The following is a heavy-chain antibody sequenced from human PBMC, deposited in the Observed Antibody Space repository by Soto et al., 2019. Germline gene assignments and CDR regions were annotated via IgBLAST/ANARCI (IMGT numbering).Heavy chain of an antibody. J-gene: IGHJ4*02. CDR1: GFTFSSCA. CDR3: AKDRLRSSGWRGYFDY. V-gene: IGHV3-23*01. Sequence: GGSLRLSCAASGFTFSSCAMSWVRQAPGKGLEWVSAISGTGFTTYYADSVKGRFTISRDNSKNTLYLQMNSLRAEDTAVYYCAKDRLRSSGWRGYFDYWGQGTLVTVSS. CDR2: ISGTGFTT. D-gene: IGHD6-19*01.